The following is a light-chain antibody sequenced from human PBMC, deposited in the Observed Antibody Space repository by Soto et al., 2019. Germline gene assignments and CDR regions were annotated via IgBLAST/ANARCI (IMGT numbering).Light chain of an antibody. V-gene: IGKV1-39*01. CDR3: QQSYSTPIT. CDR1: QTIISY. Sequence: VGERVTITCRASQTIISYLNWYQQKPGKAPKLLIYAASSLQSGVPSRFSGSGSGTDFTLTISSLQPEDFATYYCQQSYSTPITFGQGTRLEIK. J-gene: IGKJ5*01. CDR2: AAS.